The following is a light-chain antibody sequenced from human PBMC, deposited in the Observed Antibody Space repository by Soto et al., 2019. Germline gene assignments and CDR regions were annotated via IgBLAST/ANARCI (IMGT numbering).Light chain of an antibody. CDR1: SSDVGGYNY. J-gene: IGLJ1*01. V-gene: IGLV2-14*01. CDR3: SSYTSSSTLLYV. Sequence: QLVLTQPASVSGSPGQSITISCTGTSSDVGGYNYVSWYQQHPGKAPKLMIYEVSNRPSGVSNRFSGSKSGNTASLTISGLQAEDEADYYCSSYTSSSTLLYVFGTGTKLTV. CDR2: EVS.